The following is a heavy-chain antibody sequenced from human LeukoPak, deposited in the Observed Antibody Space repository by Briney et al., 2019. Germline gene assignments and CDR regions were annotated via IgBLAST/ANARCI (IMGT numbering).Heavy chain of an antibody. J-gene: IGHJ4*02. CDR3: GGRLELTEYYFDY. V-gene: IGHV3-21*01. D-gene: IGHD1-7*01. Sequence: GGSLRLSCAASGFTFSSYSMNWVRQAPGKGLEWVSSISSSSSYIYYADSVKSRFTISRDNAKNSLYLQMNSLRAEDTAVYYCGGRLELTEYYFDYWGQGTLVTVSS. CDR2: ISSSSSYI. CDR1: GFTFSSYS.